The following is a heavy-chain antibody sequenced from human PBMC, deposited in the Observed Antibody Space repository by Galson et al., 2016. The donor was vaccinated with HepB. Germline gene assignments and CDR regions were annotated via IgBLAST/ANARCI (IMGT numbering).Heavy chain of an antibody. V-gene: IGHV3-23*01. Sequence: SLRLSCAASGFPFNNYAMTWVRQAPGRGLEWVSTISGSGASSHYAASVKGRFTISRDNSKNTLYVQMNSLRAEDTAVYYCAKVQGSIFDFWIGYYWFDYWGQGALVTVSS. D-gene: IGHD3-3*01. CDR2: ISGSGASS. CDR3: AKVQGSIFDFWIGYYWFDY. J-gene: IGHJ4*02. CDR1: GFPFNNYA.